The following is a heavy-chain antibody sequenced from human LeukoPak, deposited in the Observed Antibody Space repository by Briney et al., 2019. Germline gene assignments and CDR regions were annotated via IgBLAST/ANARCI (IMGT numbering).Heavy chain of an antibody. CDR2: INPNTGDT. Sequence: ASVKVSCKASGYSLNAYYMNWVRQAPGQGLEWMGWINPNTGDTNYAQKFQGRVTMTRDRSISTVYMELSSLRFDDTAVYYCARGLTGDSWGREPWSPSPQ. V-gene: IGHV1-2*02. D-gene: IGHD3-9*01. CDR1: GYSLNAYY. CDR3: ARGLTGDS. J-gene: IGHJ5*01.